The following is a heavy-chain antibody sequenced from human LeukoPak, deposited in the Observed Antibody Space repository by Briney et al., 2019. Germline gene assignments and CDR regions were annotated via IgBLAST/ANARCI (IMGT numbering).Heavy chain of an antibody. Sequence: SQTLSLTCAVSGGSISSGGYSWSWIRQPPGKGLEWIGYIYHSGSTYYNPSLKSRVTISVDRSKNQFSLKLSSVTAADTAVYYCARVTLGCYCSGGSRYSGTGSGLRFDPWGQGTLVTVSS. D-gene: IGHD2-15*01. CDR3: ARVTLGCYCSGGSRYSGTGSGLRFDP. J-gene: IGHJ5*02. V-gene: IGHV4-30-2*01. CDR1: GGSISSGGYS. CDR2: IYHSGST.